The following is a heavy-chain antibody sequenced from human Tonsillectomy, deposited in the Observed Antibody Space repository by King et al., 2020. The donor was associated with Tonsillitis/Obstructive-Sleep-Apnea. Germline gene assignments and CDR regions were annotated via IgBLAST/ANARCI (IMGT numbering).Heavy chain of an antibody. CDR2: ISWEWLFS. D-gene: IGHD2-15*01. J-gene: IGHJ4*02. V-gene: IGHV3-43*01. CDR1: GFTFEEFT. CDR3: VKDMRGYCSGGSCYDYFDY. Sequence: QLVQSGGVVVQPGGSLRLSCAASGFTFEEFTMHLVRQAPGKGLQWVSLISWEWLFSYHAVSVKGRFTIARENSKNSLYLQMNSLRIEDTALYYCVKDMRGYCSGGSCYDYFDYWGQGTLVTVSS.